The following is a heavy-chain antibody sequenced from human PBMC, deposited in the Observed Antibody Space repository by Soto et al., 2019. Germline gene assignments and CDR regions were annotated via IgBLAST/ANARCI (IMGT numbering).Heavy chain of an antibody. V-gene: IGHV3-21*06. J-gene: IGHJ2*01. CDR2: ISSSSAYI. Sequence: VHLVEAGGGLVKPGESLTLSCAASGFTFGSFTLNWVRQAPGKGLEWVSSISSSSAYIYYAESVKGRFTISRDNARSTLYLQMNSLRLDDTAVYFCARDGWLQLVLHWSFDLWGRGTLATVSS. CDR3: ARDGWLQLVLHWSFDL. CDR1: GFTFGSFT. D-gene: IGHD6-13*01.